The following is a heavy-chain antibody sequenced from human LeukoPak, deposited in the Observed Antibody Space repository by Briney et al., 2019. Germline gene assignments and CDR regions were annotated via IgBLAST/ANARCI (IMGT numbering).Heavy chain of an antibody. CDR3: ARGALGYYDFWSATIPATFDY. CDR1: GFTFSSYA. CDR2: ISYDGSNK. J-gene: IGHJ4*02. V-gene: IGHV3-30-3*01. Sequence: SGGSLRLSCAASGFTFSSYAMHWVRQAPGKGLEWVAVISYDGSNKYYADSVKGRFTISRDNSKNTLYLQMNSLRAEDTAVYYCARGALGYYDFWSATIPATFDYWGQGTLVTVSS. D-gene: IGHD3-3*01.